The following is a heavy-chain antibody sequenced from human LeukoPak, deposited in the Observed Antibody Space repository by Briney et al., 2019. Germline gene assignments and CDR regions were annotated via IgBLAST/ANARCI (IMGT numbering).Heavy chain of an antibody. Sequence: ASVNVSCKASGYTFTSYYMHWVRQAPGQGLEWMGIINPSGGSTSYAQKFQGRVTMTRDTSTSTVYMELSSLRSEDTAVYYCAREGVGATIITPNWFDPWGQGTLVTVSS. V-gene: IGHV1-46*01. CDR2: INPSGGST. CDR3: AREGVGATIITPNWFDP. CDR1: GYTFTSYY. J-gene: IGHJ5*02. D-gene: IGHD1-26*01.